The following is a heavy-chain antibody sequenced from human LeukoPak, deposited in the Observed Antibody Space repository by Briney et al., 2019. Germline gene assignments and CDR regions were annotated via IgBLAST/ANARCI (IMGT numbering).Heavy chain of an antibody. Sequence: SVKVSCKASGGTLSSYAISWVRQAPGQGLEWMGGIIPIFGTANYAQKFQGRVTITTDESTSTAYMELSSLRSEDTAVYYCAREETEPRGAFDIWGQGTMVTVSS. D-gene: IGHD3-10*01. V-gene: IGHV1-69*05. CDR2: IIPIFGTA. CDR3: AREETEPRGAFDI. CDR1: GGTLSSYA. J-gene: IGHJ3*02.